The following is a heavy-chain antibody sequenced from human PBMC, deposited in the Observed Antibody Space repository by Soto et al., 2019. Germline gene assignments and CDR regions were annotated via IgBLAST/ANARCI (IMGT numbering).Heavy chain of an antibody. J-gene: IGHJ4*02. Sequence: EVQLVESGGGLVQPGGSLRLSCAASGFTFSSYWMHWVRQAPGKGLVWVSRINSDGSSTSYADSVKGRFTISRDNAKNMQYLQMNSLRSADTAVYYWVITILVVAAATREDYWGQGTLVTVSS. CDR2: INSDGSST. D-gene: IGHD2-15*01. CDR1: GFTFSSYW. CDR3: VITILVVAAATREDY. V-gene: IGHV3-74*01.